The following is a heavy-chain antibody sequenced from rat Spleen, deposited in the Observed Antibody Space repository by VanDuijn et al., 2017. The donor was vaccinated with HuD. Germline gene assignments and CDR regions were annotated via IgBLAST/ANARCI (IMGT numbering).Heavy chain of an antibody. J-gene: IGHJ4*01. Sequence: EVQLVESGGGLVQPGRSLKLSCTASGFTFSDYYMARVRQAPKKGLEWVASISYEGSGTYYGDSVKGRFTISRDNAKSTLYLQMDSLRSEDTATYYCARPNNYYVMDAWGQGASVTVSS. D-gene: IGHD1-10*01. CDR3: ARPNNYYVMDA. V-gene: IGHV5-22*01. CDR1: GFTFSDYY. CDR2: ISYEGSGT.